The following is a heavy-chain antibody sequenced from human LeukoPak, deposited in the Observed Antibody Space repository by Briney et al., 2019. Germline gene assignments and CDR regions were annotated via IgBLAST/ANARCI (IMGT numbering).Heavy chain of an antibody. CDR2: IDGGGSNT. Sequence: PGGSLRLSCAASGLTFSRDWMHWVRQVPGKGLVWVSYIDGGGSNTYYADSVKGRFTISRDNAKNMLYLQMNGLRADDTAVYYCARGGPGGTFGYWGQGTLVSVSS. V-gene: IGHV3-74*01. CDR3: ARGGPGGTFGY. D-gene: IGHD1-26*01. CDR1: GLTFSRDW. J-gene: IGHJ4*02.